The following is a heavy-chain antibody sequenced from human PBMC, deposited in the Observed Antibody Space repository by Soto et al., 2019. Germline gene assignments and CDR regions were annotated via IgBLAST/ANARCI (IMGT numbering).Heavy chain of an antibody. Sequence: GGSLRLSCEASGFTFSKYAMIWVRQAPGKGQEWVSGITGSGLTIEHSASVKGRSTISRDNSKNTVYLQMNSLRAEDTAVYYCAKRSYPVAGDFDYWGQGTLVTVSS. D-gene: IGHD6-19*01. CDR2: ITGSGLTI. CDR3: AKRSYPVAGDFDY. V-gene: IGHV3-23*01. J-gene: IGHJ4*02. CDR1: GFTFSKYA.